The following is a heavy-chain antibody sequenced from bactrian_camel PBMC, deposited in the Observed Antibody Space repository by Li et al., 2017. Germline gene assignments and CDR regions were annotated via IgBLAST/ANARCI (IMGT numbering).Heavy chain of an antibody. Sequence: VQLVESGGGSVQAGGSLKLSCRGSGVSDNRYHMAWFREAPGKEREGVAAIEGDGTTTYSDSVKGRFTISKDNAKNTLYLQMDSLKPEDIAMYYCAARFCGRSMYDYWGQGTQVTVS. CDR1: GVSDNRYH. J-gene: IGHJ4*01. CDR2: IEGDGTT. D-gene: IGHD1*01. CDR3: AARFCGRSMYDY. V-gene: IGHV3S42*01.